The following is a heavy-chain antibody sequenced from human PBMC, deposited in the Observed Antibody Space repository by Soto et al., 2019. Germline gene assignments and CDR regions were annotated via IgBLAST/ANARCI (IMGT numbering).Heavy chain of an antibody. CDR2: IYYSGST. D-gene: IGHD3-3*01. CDR3: ASLPYYDFWSGYTAKYDY. CDR1: GGSISSYY. Sequence: SETLSLTCTVSGGSISSYYWSWIRQPPGKGLEWIGYIYYSGSTNYNPSLKSRVTISVDTSKNQFSLKLSSVTAADTAVYYCASLPYYDFWSGYTAKYDYWGQGTLVTVSS. V-gene: IGHV4-59*08. J-gene: IGHJ4*02.